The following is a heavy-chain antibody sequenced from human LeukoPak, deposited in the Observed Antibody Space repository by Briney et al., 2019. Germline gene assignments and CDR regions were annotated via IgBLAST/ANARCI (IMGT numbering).Heavy chain of an antibody. V-gene: IGHV3-64*01. CDR2: ISSNGGST. D-gene: IGHD2-2*01. Sequence: GGSLRLSCAASGFTFSSYAMHGVRQAPGKGLEYVSAISSNGGSTYYATSVKGRFTISRDNSKNTLYLQMGSLRAEDMAVYYCARGYCRSTSCRAEYFQHWGQGTLVTVSS. CDR1: GFTFSSYA. J-gene: IGHJ1*01. CDR3: ARGYCRSTSCRAEYFQH.